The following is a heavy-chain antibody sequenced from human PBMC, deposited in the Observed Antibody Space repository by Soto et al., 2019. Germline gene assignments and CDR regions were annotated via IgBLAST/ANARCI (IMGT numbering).Heavy chain of an antibody. J-gene: IGHJ4*02. CDR2: IWYDGSNK. D-gene: IGHD3-22*01. CDR1: GVTFSSSG. CDR3: ARDRLTSNYDSSGYLSY. Sequence: AQRLSCAASGVTFSSSGMHRVRQATGKGLEWVAVIWYDGSNKYYADSVKGRFTISRDNSKNTLYLQLNSLRAEDTAVYYCARDRLTSNYDSSGYLSYWGQGTLVTVSS. V-gene: IGHV3-33*01.